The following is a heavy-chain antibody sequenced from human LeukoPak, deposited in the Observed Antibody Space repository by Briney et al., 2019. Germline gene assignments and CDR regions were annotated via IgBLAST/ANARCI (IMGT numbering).Heavy chain of an antibody. J-gene: IGHJ4*02. D-gene: IGHD4-17*01. CDR2: IRSKANSYAT. CDR3: LRAPAAY. Sequence: PGGSLRLSCAACGFTFSGSAMHWVRQASGKGLEWVGRIRSKANSYATAYAASVKGRFTISRDDSKNTAYLQMNSLKTEDTAVYYCLRAPAAYWGQGTLVTVSS. V-gene: IGHV3-73*01. CDR1: GFTFSGSA.